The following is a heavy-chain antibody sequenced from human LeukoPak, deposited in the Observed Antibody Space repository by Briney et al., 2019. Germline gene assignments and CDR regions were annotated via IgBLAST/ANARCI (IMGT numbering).Heavy chain of an antibody. CDR1: GFTVSSNY. D-gene: IGHD3-10*01. CDR3: ARVKTGELFYFDY. CDR2: IYSGGNT. J-gene: IGHJ4*02. V-gene: IGHV3-66*01. Sequence: GGSLRLSCAVSGFTVSSNYMTWVRQAPGKGLEWVSVIYSGGNTYYADSVKGRFTISRDNSKNTMYFQMNSLRAEDTAVYYCARVKTGELFYFDYWGQGTLVTVSS.